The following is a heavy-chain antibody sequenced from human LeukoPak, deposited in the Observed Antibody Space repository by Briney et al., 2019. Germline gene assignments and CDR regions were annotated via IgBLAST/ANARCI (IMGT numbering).Heavy chain of an antibody. D-gene: IGHD6-13*01. CDR2: MNPNSANT. Sequence: ASVKVSCKTSGYTFTSYDINWVRQAPGQGLEWMGWMNPNSANTGYAQKFQGRVTMTGNTSISTAYMELSSLRSEDTAVYYCARGFSNTWSEYYYYYMDVWGKGTTVTISS. V-gene: IGHV1-8*01. J-gene: IGHJ6*03. CDR3: ARGFSNTWSEYYYYYMDV. CDR1: GYTFTSYD.